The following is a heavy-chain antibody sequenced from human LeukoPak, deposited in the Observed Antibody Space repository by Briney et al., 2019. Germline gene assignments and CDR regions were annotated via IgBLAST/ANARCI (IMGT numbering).Heavy chain of an antibody. Sequence: GGSLRLSCAASGFTVSSNYMSWVRQAPGKGLEWVSVIYSGGSTYYADSVKGRFTISRDNSKNTLYLQMNSLRAEDTAVYYCAKLESDSSGYYSSFDYWGQGTLVTVSS. D-gene: IGHD3-22*01. J-gene: IGHJ4*02. CDR2: IYSGGST. CDR1: GFTVSSNY. V-gene: IGHV3-53*01. CDR3: AKLESDSSGYYSSFDY.